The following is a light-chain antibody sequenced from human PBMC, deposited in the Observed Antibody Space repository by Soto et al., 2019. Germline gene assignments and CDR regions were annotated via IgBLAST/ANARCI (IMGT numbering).Light chain of an antibody. Sequence: QMTQSPSSVSASVGARVTITCRASQGISDWLGWYQQKPVKAPKLLIYSASSLQSGVPSRFSGSGSGTDFTLTISSLQPADFATYYCQQANSFPITFGQGTSLEIK. V-gene: IGKV1-12*01. CDR1: QGISDW. CDR3: QQANSFPIT. J-gene: IGKJ5*01. CDR2: SAS.